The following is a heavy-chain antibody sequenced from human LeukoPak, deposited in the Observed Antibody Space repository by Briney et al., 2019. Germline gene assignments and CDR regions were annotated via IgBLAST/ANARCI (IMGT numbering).Heavy chain of an antibody. D-gene: IGHD3-10*01. CDR1: GYTFTGYY. CDR2: INPNSGGT. Sequence: ASVKVSCKASGYTFTGYYMHWVRQAPGQGLEWMGRINPNSGGTNYAQKFQGRVTMTRDTSISTAYMELSRLRSDDTAVHYCARGLTMVRGVIITWAGSDDAFDIWGQGTMVTVSS. CDR3: ARGLTMVRGVIITWAGSDDAFDI. J-gene: IGHJ3*02. V-gene: IGHV1-2*06.